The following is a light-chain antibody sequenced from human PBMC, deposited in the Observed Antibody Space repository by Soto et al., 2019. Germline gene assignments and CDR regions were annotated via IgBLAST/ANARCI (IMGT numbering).Light chain of an antibody. Sequence: DIQMTQSPSTLSASLGDRVIITSRASQGLSSNVAWHQQKPGEAPKLLIYAVSILQSGVPPRFSGGGSGTDFTLTISSLQPEDFATYYCQQLNSYPITFGQGTRLEIK. CDR1: QGLSSN. CDR2: AVS. V-gene: IGKV1-9*01. J-gene: IGKJ5*01. CDR3: QQLNSYPIT.